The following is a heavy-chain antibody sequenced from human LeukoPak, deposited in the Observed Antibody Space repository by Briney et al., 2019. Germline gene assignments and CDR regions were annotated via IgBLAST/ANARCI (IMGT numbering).Heavy chain of an antibody. CDR1: GFTFSTYS. V-gene: IGHV3-21*04. D-gene: IGHD3-22*01. Sequence: GGSLRLSCAASGFTFSTYSMNWARQAPGKGLEWVSSISSSISNIYYADSVKGRFTISRDNAKNSLYLQMNSLRAEDTAVYYCAREWGLESSGYYYAYWGQGTLVTVSS. J-gene: IGHJ4*02. CDR3: AREWGLESSGYYYAY. CDR2: ISSSISNI.